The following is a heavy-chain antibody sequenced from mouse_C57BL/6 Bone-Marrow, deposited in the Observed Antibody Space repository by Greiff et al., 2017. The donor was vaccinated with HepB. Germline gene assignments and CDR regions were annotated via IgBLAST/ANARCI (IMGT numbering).Heavy chain of an antibody. V-gene: IGHV1-50*01. Sequence: QVQLKQPGAELVKPGASVKLSCKASGYTFTSYWMQWVKQRPGQGLEWIGEIDPADSYTNYKQKFQGKATLTVDTSSSTAYMQLSSLTSEDAAVYYCASGANRFAYWGQGTLVTVSA. CDR3: ASGANRFAY. CDR1: GYTFTSYW. CDR2: IDPADSYT. J-gene: IGHJ3*01. D-gene: IGHD3-1*01.